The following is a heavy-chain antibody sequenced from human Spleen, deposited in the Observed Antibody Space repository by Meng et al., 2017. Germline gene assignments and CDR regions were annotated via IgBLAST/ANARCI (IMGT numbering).Heavy chain of an antibody. CDR1: GYTFTGYY. CDR2: INPNSGVT. Sequence: ASVKVSCKASGYTFTGYYIHWVRQAPGQGLEWMGWINPNSGVTNYAQKFQGRVTMTRDTSISTAYMELSRLRSDDTAVYYCASRGYSSGYYTDYWGQGTLVTVSS. D-gene: IGHD3-22*01. V-gene: IGHV1-2*02. J-gene: IGHJ4*02. CDR3: ASRGYSSGYYTDY.